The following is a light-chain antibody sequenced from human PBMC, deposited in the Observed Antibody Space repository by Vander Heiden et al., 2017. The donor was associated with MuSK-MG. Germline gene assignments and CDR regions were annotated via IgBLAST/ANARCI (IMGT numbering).Light chain of an antibody. CDR1: QDISNY. J-gene: IGKJ4*01. V-gene: IGKV1-33*01. CDR3: QQDYNLPLT. CDR2: DAS. Sequence: DIQMTQSPSSLSASVGDRVTITCQASQDISNYLNWYQQKPGKAPKLLIYDASNLETGVPSRFSGSGSGTDFTFTISSLQPEDIATYYCQQDYNLPLTFGGGTKVEIK.